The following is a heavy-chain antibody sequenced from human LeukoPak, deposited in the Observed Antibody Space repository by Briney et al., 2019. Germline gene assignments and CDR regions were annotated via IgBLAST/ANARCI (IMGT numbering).Heavy chain of an antibody. CDR1: GFTFGDYA. Sequence: GGSLRLSCTASGFTFGDYAMSWVRQAPGKGLEWVGFIRSKAYGGTTEYAASVKGRFTISRDDSKSIAYLQMNSLKTEDTAVYYCTRDPGPSSTEIDYWGQGTLVTVSS. J-gene: IGHJ4*02. D-gene: IGHD5/OR15-5a*01. CDR2: IRSKAYGGTT. V-gene: IGHV3-49*04. CDR3: TRDPGPSSTEIDY.